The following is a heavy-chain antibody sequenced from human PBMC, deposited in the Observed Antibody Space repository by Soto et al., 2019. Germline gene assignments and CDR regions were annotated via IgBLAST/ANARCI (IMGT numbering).Heavy chain of an antibody. Sequence: VASVKVSCKSSGGTFSSYAISWVRQAPGQGLEWMGGIIPIFGTANYAQKFQGRVTITADESTSTAYMELSSLRSEDTAVYYCARGQWLGEDYYGMDVWGQGTTVTVSS. D-gene: IGHD6-19*01. J-gene: IGHJ6*02. CDR1: GGTFSSYA. CDR2: IIPIFGTA. V-gene: IGHV1-69*13. CDR3: ARGQWLGEDYYGMDV.